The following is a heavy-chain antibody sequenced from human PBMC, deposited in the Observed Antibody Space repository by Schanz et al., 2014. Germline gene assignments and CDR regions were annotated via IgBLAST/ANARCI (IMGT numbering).Heavy chain of an antibody. CDR3: VRDKKGFVAVAGRAPFDY. Sequence: EVRLVESGGGLVQPGGSLRLSCAGSGFAFSSNWMNWVRQAPGKGLEWVAVMWNDGIKTHYADSVKGRFTISRDNAKNSLYLQVNNLSAEDTAVYYCVRDKKGFVAVAGRAPFDYWGQGTLVTVSS. V-gene: IGHV3-7*01. J-gene: IGHJ4*02. CDR1: GFAFSSNW. D-gene: IGHD6-19*01. CDR2: MWNDGIKT.